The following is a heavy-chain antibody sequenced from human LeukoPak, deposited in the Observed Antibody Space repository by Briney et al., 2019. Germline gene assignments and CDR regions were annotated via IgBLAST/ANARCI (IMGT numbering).Heavy chain of an antibody. CDR1: GFTFSSYG. CDR2: IWYDGSNK. V-gene: IGHV3-33*01. D-gene: IGHD2/OR15-2a*01. Sequence: PGGSLRLCCAASGFTFSSYGMHCVRQALGKGLEWVALIWYDGSNKYYADSVKGRLTISRDNSKNTLYLQMNSLRAEDTAVYYCAREGPRGNSQFDYWGQGTLVTVSS. J-gene: IGHJ4*02. CDR3: AREGPRGNSQFDY.